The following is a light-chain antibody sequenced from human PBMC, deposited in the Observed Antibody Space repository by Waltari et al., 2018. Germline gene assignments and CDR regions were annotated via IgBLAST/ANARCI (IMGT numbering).Light chain of an antibody. J-gene: IGLJ2*01. Sequence: SSELTQDPAVSVAMGQTVRITGQGNRLRSYYASWYQQRPGQAPRLVMFDQNNRPSGVPDRFSGSNSDNTASLTITGAQAEDEASYYCHSRDASGVGGSFGGGTKLTVL. CDR3: HSRDASGVGGS. CDR2: DQN. V-gene: IGLV3-19*01. CDR1: RLRSYY.